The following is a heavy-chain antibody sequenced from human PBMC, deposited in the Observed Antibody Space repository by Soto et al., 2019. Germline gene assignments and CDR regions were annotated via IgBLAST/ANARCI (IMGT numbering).Heavy chain of an antibody. V-gene: IGHV6-1*01. CDR3: AREHWLVGNNYYGLDV. D-gene: IGHD6-19*01. Sequence: LSLTCAISGDSVSSNSAAWNWIRQSPSRGLEWLGRTYYRSKWYNDYAVSVKSRIIINPDTPKNQFSLQLNSVTPEDTAVYYCAREHWLVGNNYYGLDVWGQGTTVTVS. CDR2: TYYRSKWYN. J-gene: IGHJ6*02. CDR1: GDSVSSNSAA.